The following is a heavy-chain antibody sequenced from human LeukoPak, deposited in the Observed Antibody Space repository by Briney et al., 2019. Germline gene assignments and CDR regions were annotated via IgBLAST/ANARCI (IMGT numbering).Heavy chain of an antibody. CDR2: ISGSGGST. Sequence: GGSLRLSCAASGFTFSSYAMSWVRQTPGKGLEWVSAISGSGGSTYYADSVKGRFTISRDNSKNTLYLQMNSLRAEDTAVYYCAKFGRITIFGVVDYWGQGTLVTVSS. CDR1: GFTFSSYA. D-gene: IGHD3-3*01. CDR3: AKFGRITIFGVVDY. J-gene: IGHJ4*02. V-gene: IGHV3-23*01.